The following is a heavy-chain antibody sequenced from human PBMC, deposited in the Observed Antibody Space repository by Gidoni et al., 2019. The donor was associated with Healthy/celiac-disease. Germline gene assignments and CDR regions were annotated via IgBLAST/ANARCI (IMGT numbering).Heavy chain of an antibody. Sequence: EVQLVESGGGVLRPGGSLRLSCAASGFTFDDFAMSWVRQAPGKGLEWVSTINWNGDSTGHADSVKGRFTISRDNARKSLYLQMNSPRAEDTALYYCARKARGWRTTLYYFDYWGQGTLVTVSS. V-gene: IGHV3-20*04. D-gene: IGHD4-17*01. CDR3: ARKARGWRTTLYYFDY. CDR1: GFTFDDFA. J-gene: IGHJ4*02. CDR2: INWNGDST.